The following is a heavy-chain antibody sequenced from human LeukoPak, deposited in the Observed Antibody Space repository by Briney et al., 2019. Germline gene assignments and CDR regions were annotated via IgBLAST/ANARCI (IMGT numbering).Heavy chain of an antibody. CDR2: ISSSSSYT. J-gene: IGHJ4*02. D-gene: IGHD6-13*01. CDR1: GFTFSDYY. V-gene: IGHV3-11*05. Sequence: GGSLRLSCAASGFTFSDYYMSWIRQAPGKGLEWVSYISSSSSYTNYAESVKGRFTISRDNAKNSLYLQMNSLRAEDTAVYYCARDSGSSSDYWGQGTLVTVSS. CDR3: ARDSGSSSDY.